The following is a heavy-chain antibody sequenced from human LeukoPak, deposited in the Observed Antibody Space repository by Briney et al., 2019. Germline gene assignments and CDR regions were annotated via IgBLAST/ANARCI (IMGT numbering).Heavy chain of an antibody. V-gene: IGHV4-39*07. CDR3: ARVHRKAAAGDDY. Sequence: SETLSLTCTVSGGSISSSSYYWGWIRQPPGKGLEWIGSIYYSGSTYYNPSLKSRVTISEDKSKNQFSLKLSSVTAADTAVYYCARVHRKAAAGDDYWGQGTLVTVSS. CDR1: GGSISSSSYY. CDR2: IYYSGST. D-gene: IGHD6-13*01. J-gene: IGHJ4*02.